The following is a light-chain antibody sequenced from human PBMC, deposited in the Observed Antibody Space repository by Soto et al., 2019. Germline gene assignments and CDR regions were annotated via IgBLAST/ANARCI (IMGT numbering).Light chain of an antibody. CDR2: DAS. CDR3: QQSYATPRT. V-gene: IGKV1-5*01. CDR1: QSISDY. J-gene: IGKJ1*01. Sequence: DIQMTQSPSTLSASVGDRVIITCRASQSISDYLAWYQQKPGKAPKLLIYDASNLESGVPSTFSGSGSGTEFTLTISSLQPDDFATYFCQQSYATPRTFGQGTKVDI.